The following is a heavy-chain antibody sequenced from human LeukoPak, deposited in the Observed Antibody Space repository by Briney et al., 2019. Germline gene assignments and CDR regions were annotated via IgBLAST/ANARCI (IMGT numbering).Heavy chain of an antibody. Sequence: GESLKISCKGSGYSFTTYWISLVRQMPGKGLEWMGRIDPSDSYTNYSPSFQGHVTISADKSISTAYLQWSSLKASDTAKFYCARHGARSSGWPPFDYWGQGTLVTVSS. CDR3: ARHGARSSGWPPFDY. V-gene: IGHV5-10-1*01. CDR2: IDPSDSYT. J-gene: IGHJ4*02. CDR1: GYSFTTYW. D-gene: IGHD6-19*01.